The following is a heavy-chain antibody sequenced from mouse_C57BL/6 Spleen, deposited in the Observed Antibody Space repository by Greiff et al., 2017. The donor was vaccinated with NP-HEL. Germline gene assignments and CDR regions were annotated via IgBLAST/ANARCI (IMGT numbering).Heavy chain of an antibody. CDR3: ARFTTVVARSYWYFDV. CDR2: INPSNGGT. D-gene: IGHD1-1*01. V-gene: IGHV1-53*01. Sequence: QVQLQQPGTELVKPGASVKLSCKASGYTFTSYWMHWVKQRPGQGLEWIGNINPSNGGTNYNEKFKSKATLTVDKASSTAYMQLSSLTSEDSAVYYCARFTTVVARSYWYFDVWGTGTTVTVSS. CDR1: GYTFTSYW. J-gene: IGHJ1*03.